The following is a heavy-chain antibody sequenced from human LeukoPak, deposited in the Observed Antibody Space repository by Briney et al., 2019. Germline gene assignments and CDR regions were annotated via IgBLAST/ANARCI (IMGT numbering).Heavy chain of an antibody. V-gene: IGHV3-21*01. Sequence: GGSLRLSCAASGFTFSDYTMNWVRQAPGEGLEWVSSITSHSSYIYYADSVKGRFTISRDNAKNSVFLQMNSLRAEDTAVYYCARVTGRTIFGGGYTPPNYYMDVWGKGTTVTVSS. CDR2: ITSHSSYI. CDR1: GFTFSDYT. CDR3: ARVTGRTIFGGGYTPPNYYMDV. J-gene: IGHJ6*03. D-gene: IGHD3-3*01.